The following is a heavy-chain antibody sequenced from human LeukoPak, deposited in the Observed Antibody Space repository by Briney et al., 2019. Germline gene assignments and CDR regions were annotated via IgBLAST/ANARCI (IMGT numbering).Heavy chain of an antibody. Sequence: PSETLSLTCSVSGGSITTSSYYWGWVRQPPEKGLEWIGSIYYTGGTYYSPSLKSRVTISVDTSKNQFSLKLSSVTAADTAVYYCARSVGATADYWGQGTLVTVSS. J-gene: IGHJ4*02. D-gene: IGHD1-26*01. CDR1: GGSITTSSYY. V-gene: IGHV4-39*01. CDR3: ARSVGATADY. CDR2: IYYTGGT.